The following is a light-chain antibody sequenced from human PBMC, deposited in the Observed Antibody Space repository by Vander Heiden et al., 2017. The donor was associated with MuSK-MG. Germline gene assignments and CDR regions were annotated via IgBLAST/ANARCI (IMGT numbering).Light chain of an antibody. J-gene: IGLJ2*01. CDR2: EVS. Sequence: QSALTQPASGSGSPGQSITITCTGTSSDVGTYNYVSWFQHHSGEAPKLIIYEVSNRPSGVSNRFSGSKSGNTASLTISRLQAEDEADYYCTSYTSSSTVVVFGGGTRLTVL. V-gene: IGLV2-14*01. CDR1: SSDVGTYNY. CDR3: TSYTSSSTVVV.